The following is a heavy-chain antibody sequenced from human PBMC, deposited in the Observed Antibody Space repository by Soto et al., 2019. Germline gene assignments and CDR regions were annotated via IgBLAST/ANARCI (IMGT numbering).Heavy chain of an antibody. CDR2: INPIFGTT. CDR3: ARSYSFGGVISPTFDY. J-gene: IGHJ4*02. D-gene: IGHD3-16*02. CDR1: GGTFSIHT. Sequence: QEQLVQSGAEVKKPGSSVKVSCKASGGTFSIHTITWVRQAPGQGLEWMGGINPIFGTTNYAQKFQGRLTITADKSTTTAYMELSSLRSDDTAVYYCARSYSFGGVISPTFDYWGQGTLVTVSS. V-gene: IGHV1-69*06.